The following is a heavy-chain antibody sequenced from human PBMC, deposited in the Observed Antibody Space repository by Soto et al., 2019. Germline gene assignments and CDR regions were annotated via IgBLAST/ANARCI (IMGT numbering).Heavy chain of an antibody. CDR2: ISYDGTNA. CDR1: GFTFSSYA. CDR3: VRGDGDYHDGNGYLGRH. Sequence: PGGSLRLSCAASGFTFSSYAMHWVRQAPGKGLGWVAVISYDGTNAEYAGSVKGRFTISRDNAENTLYLQMNSLRVEDTAVYYCVRGDGDYHDGNGYLGRHWGQGTLVTVSS. V-gene: IGHV3-30*04. J-gene: IGHJ4*02. D-gene: IGHD3-22*01.